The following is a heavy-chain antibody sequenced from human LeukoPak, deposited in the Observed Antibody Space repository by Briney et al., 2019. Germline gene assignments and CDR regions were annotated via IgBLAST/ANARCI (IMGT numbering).Heavy chain of an antibody. V-gene: IGHV1-69*05. Sequence: GASVKVSCKASGGTFSSYAISWGRQAPGQGLEWMGGIIPIFGTANYAQKLQGRVTMTTDTSTSTAYMELRSLRSDDTAVYYCARTSSLDAFDIWGQGTMVTVSS. J-gene: IGHJ3*02. D-gene: IGHD6-6*01. CDR1: GGTFSSYA. CDR2: IIPIFGTA. CDR3: ARTSSLDAFDI.